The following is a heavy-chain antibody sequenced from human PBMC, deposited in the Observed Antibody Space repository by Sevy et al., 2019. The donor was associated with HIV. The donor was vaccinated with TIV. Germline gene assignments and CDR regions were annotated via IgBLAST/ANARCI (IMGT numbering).Heavy chain of an antibody. CDR2: IKSKTDGGTT. CDR3: TTDVSSGYYYGYYYYGMYV. Sequence: GGSLRLSCAASGFTFSNAWMSWVRQAPGKGLEWVGRIKSKTDGGTTDYAAPVKGRFTISRDDSKNTLYLQMNSLKTEDTAVYYCTTDVSSGYYYGYYYYGMYVWGQGTTVTVSS. J-gene: IGHJ6*02. D-gene: IGHD3-22*01. V-gene: IGHV3-15*01. CDR1: GFTFSNAW.